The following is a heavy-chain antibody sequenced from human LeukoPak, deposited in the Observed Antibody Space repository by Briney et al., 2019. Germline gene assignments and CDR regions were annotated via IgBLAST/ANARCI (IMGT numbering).Heavy chain of an antibody. CDR2: IYYSGNT. CDR1: GGSISSSSYY. Sequence: PSETLSLTCTVSGGSISSSSYYWGWIRQPPGKGLEWIGTIYYSGNTYYNPSLKSRVTISVDTSKNQFSLRLSSVTAADTAVYYCVRVNIREYWFDPWGQGTLVTVSS. V-gene: IGHV4-39*07. J-gene: IGHJ5*02. D-gene: IGHD3-10*01. CDR3: VRVNIREYWFDP.